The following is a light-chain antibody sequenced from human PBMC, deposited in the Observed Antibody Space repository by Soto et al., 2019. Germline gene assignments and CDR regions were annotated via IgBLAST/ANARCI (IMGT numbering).Light chain of an antibody. CDR1: QSVNNN. CDR3: QQYSDWPPNT. J-gene: IGKJ2*01. CDR2: GAS. Sequence: IVMTQSPATLSVSPGERATLSCRASQSVNNNVAWYQQKPGQAPRLLIYGASTRATGIPARFSGSGSGTEFTLTSSSLQSEDSAVYYCQQYSDWPPNTFGQGTKVEIK. V-gene: IGKV3-15*01.